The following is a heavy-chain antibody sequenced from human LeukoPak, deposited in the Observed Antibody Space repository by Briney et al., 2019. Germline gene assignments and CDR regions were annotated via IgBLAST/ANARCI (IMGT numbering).Heavy chain of an antibody. J-gene: IGHJ4*02. V-gene: IGHV3-21*01. CDR1: GFTFSSYS. D-gene: IGHD1-26*01. CDR2: ISSSSSYI. CDR3: ARDGRGSYSVDY. Sequence: GGSLRLSCAASGFTFSSYSMNWVRQAPGKGLEWVSSISSSSSYIYYADSVKGRFTISRDNAKNSLYLQVNSLRAEDTAVYYCARDGRGSYSVDYWGQGTLVTVSS.